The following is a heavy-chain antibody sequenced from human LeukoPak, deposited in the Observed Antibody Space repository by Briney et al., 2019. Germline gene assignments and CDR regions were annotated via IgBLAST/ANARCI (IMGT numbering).Heavy chain of an antibody. V-gene: IGHV3-74*01. Sequence: GGSLRLSCAASGLTFNTYWMHWVRQAPGKGLVWVSRINTDGSSTSYADSAKGRFTISRDNAKNTLYLQMNSLRAEDTAVYFCTRVGYCDTTSCRTAFDIWGQGTMVTVSS. CDR1: GLTFNTYW. CDR2: INTDGSST. D-gene: IGHD2-2*01. CDR3: TRVGYCDTTSCRTAFDI. J-gene: IGHJ3*02.